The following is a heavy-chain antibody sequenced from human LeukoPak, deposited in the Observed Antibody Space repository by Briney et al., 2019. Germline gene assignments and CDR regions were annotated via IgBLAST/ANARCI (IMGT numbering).Heavy chain of an antibody. CDR3: ARHPGEYDAFDI. CDR2: IFYSGST. J-gene: IGHJ3*02. Sequence: SETLSLTCTVSGGSTSRYYWSWIRQPPGKRLEWIGCIFYSGSTSYNPSLKSRVTLSVDSSKSQFSLKLNSVTAADTAVYYCARHPGEYDAFDIWGQGTMVAVSS. D-gene: IGHD7-27*01. V-gene: IGHV4-59*08. CDR1: GGSTSRYY.